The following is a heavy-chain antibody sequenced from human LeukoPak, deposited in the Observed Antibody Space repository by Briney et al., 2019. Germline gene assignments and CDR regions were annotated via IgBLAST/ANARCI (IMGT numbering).Heavy chain of an antibody. V-gene: IGHV1-3*01. J-gene: IGHJ4*02. Sequence: EASVKVSCTASGYTFTSYAMHWVRQAPGQRLEWMGWINAGNGNTKYSQKFQGRVTITRDTSASTAYMELSSLRSEDTAVYYCARDRNIAVAEYYFDYWGQGTLVTVSS. CDR2: INAGNGNT. CDR3: ARDRNIAVAEYYFDY. CDR1: GYTFTSYA. D-gene: IGHD6-19*01.